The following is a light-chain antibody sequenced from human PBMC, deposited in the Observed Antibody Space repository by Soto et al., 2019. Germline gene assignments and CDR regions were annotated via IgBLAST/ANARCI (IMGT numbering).Light chain of an antibody. CDR1: QSISNY. J-gene: IGKJ1*01. V-gene: IGKV1-39*01. Sequence: DIQMTQSPSSLSASVGDRVTITCRASQSISNYSNWYQQKPGKAPKLLIYAASSFQSGVPSRFSGSGSGTDFTLTISSLQPEDFATYYCQQSYSTPQTFGQGTKVDIK. CDR3: QQSYSTPQT. CDR2: AAS.